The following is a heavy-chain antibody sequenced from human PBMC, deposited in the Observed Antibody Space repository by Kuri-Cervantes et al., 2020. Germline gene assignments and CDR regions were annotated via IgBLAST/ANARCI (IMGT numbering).Heavy chain of an antibody. D-gene: IGHD6-19*01. CDR2: INPNSGGT. CDR1: GYTFTSYY. Sequence: ASVKVSCKASGYTFTSYYMHWVRQAPGQGLEWMGWINPNSGGTNYAQKFQGRVTMTRDTSISTAYMELSRLRSDDTAVYYCARRDSSGGAYGFDPWGQGTLVTVSS. CDR3: ARRDSSGGAYGFDP. J-gene: IGHJ5*02. V-gene: IGHV1-2*02.